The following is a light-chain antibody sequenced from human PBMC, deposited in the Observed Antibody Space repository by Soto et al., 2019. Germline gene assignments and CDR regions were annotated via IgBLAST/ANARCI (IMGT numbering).Light chain of an antibody. Sequence: EIVLTQSPATLSLSPGRRATLSCRASQSVSSDLAWYQQRPGQAPRLLIYDASNRATGIPARFSGSGSGTDFTLTISSLEPEDFAVYYCQQRSSWPITFGQGTRLEIK. J-gene: IGKJ5*01. V-gene: IGKV3-11*01. CDR3: QQRSSWPIT. CDR1: QSVSSD. CDR2: DAS.